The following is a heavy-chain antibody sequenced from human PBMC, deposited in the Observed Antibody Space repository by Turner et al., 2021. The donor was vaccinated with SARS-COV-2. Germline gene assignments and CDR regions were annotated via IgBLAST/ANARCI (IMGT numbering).Heavy chain of an antibody. V-gene: IGHV4-39*01. D-gene: IGHD5-18*01. CDR1: GGSISSSSYY. J-gene: IGHJ3*02. CDR3: ASTVWLRGAFDI. CDR2: IYYSGST. Sequence: QLQLQESGPGLVKPSETLSLTCTVSGGSISSSSYYWGWIRQPPGKGLEWIGSIYYSGSTYYNPSLKSRVTTSVDTSKNQFSLKMSSVTAADTAVYYCASTVWLRGAFDIWGQGTMVTVSS.